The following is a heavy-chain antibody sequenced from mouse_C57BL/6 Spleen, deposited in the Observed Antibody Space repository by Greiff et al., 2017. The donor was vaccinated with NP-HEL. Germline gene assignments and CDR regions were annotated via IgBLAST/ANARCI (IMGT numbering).Heavy chain of an antibody. CDR1: GFTFSDYG. CDR2: ISSGSSTI. J-gene: IGHJ3*01. Sequence: EVKLVESGGGLVKPGGSLKLSCAASGFTFSDYGMHWVRQAPEKGLEWVAYISSGSSTIYYADTVKGRFTISRDNAKNTLFLQMTSLRSEDTAMYYCARDLQTAWFAYWGQGTLVTVSA. CDR3: ARDLQTAWFAY. V-gene: IGHV5-17*01.